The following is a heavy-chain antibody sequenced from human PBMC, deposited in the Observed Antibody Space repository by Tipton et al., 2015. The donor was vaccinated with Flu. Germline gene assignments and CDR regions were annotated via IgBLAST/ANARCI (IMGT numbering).Heavy chain of an antibody. CDR1: GFTFSSYA. J-gene: IGHJ4*02. CDR3: TKALRPYYYDTSGNWFDPFDF. Sequence: SLRLSCTASGFTFSSYAMSWVRQAPGKGLEWVSVISGSGAGYADPVKGRFYADSVKGRFTISKDNSKKTVYLEMNSLRAEDTAVYYCTKALRPYYYDTSGNWFDPFDFWGQGTLVTVSS. CDR2: ISGSGAGYADPVKGR. V-gene: IGHV3-23*01. D-gene: IGHD3-22*01.